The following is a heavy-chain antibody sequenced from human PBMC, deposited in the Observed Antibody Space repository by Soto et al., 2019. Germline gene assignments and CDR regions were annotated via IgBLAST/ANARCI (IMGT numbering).Heavy chain of an antibody. Sequence: GGSLRLPGVGPGFTFRVYWMSWVRQAPGKGLEWLAVISYDGSNKYYADSVNGRCTITRDNSKNTRYLQMNSLRAEDTAVYYCAIGSRYDFWSGLEYYYYGMDVWGQGTTVTVSS. CDR2: ISYDGSNK. CDR1: GFTFRVYW. V-gene: IGHV3-30*19. J-gene: IGHJ6*02. CDR3: AIGSRYDFWSGLEYYYYGMDV. D-gene: IGHD3-3*01.